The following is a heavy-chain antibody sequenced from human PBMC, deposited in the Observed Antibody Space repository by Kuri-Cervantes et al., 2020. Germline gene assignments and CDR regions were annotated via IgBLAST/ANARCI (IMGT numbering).Heavy chain of an antibody. D-gene: IGHD3-10*01. CDR1: GFTVSSNY. Sequence: GESLKISCAASGFTVSSNYMSWVRQAPGKGLEWVSVIYSGGSTYYADSVKGRFTISRDNSKNTLYLQMNSLRAEDTAVYYCARGYYYGSGTTFDYWGQGTLVTVSS. J-gene: IGHJ4*02. CDR2: IYSGGST. CDR3: ARGYYYGSGTTFDY. V-gene: IGHV3-66*01.